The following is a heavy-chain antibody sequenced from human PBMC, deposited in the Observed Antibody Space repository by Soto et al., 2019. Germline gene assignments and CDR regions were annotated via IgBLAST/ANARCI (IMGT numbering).Heavy chain of an antibody. CDR3: ARGERSSVYCFTRWALDF. V-gene: IGHV4-34*01. CDR1: CGSFSGYY. CDR2: ISHSGTT. J-gene: IGHJ3*01. Sequence: SETLSLTCAVYCGSFSGYYWTWIRQTPGKGLEWIGEISHSGTTNYQPSLTSRVTISAAPSKKQFSLNLTSVTAADSGVYYCARGERSSVYCFTRWALDFWGQGTVVTVSS. D-gene: IGHD2-2*01.